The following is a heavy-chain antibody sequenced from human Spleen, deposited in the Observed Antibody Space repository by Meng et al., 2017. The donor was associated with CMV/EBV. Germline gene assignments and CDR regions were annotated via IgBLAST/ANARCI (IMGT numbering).Heavy chain of an antibody. D-gene: IGHD2-15*01. CDR3: ARGRDCSGGSCYGEEFDP. V-gene: IGHV3-30-3*01. CDR2: ISYDGSNK. Sequence: FTFSSYAMDWVRQAPGKGLEWVAVISYDGSNKYYADSVKGRFTISRDNSKNTLYLQMNSLRAEDTAVYYCARGRDCSGGSCYGEEFDPWGQGTLVTVSS. CDR1: FTFSSYA. J-gene: IGHJ5*02.